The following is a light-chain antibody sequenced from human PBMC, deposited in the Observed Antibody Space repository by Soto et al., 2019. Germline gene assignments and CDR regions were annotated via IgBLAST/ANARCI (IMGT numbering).Light chain of an antibody. CDR1: SSDVGGYNY. CDR3: SSYTSSSTLGV. CDR2: EVS. Sequence: QSALTQPASVSGSPGQSITISCTGTSSDVGGYNYVSWYQHHPGKAPKLMIYEVSNRPSGVSNRFSSSKSGNTASLTISGLQAEDEADYYCSSYTSSSTLGVFGTGTKVTVL. J-gene: IGLJ1*01. V-gene: IGLV2-14*01.